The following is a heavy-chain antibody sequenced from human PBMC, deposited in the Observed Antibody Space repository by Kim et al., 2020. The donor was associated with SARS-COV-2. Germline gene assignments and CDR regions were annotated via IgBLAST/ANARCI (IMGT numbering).Heavy chain of an antibody. Sequence: DSVKGRFTITRHNSQNTLYLQMNTLRTEDSAVYYCAKDPLRLLPSNYFDYWGQGTLVTVSS. V-gene: IGHV3-23*01. CDR3: AKDPLRLLPSNYFDY. D-gene: IGHD2-15*01. J-gene: IGHJ4*02.